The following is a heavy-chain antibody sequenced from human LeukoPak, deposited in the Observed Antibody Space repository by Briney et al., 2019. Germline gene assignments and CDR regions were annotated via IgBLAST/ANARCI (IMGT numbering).Heavy chain of an antibody. Sequence: PSETLSLTCAVYGGSFSGYYWSWIRQPPGKGLEWIGEINHSGSTNYNPSLKSRVTISVDRSKNQFSLKLSSVTAADTAVYYCARRVGATPSDAFDIWGQGTMVTVSS. V-gene: IGHV4-34*01. CDR3: ARRVGATPSDAFDI. J-gene: IGHJ3*02. CDR2: INHSGST. D-gene: IGHD1-26*01. CDR1: GGSFSGYY.